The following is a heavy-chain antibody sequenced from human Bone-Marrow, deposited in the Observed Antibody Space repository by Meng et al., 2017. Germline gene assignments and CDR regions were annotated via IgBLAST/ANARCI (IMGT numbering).Heavy chain of an antibody. CDR1: GGSFSSYY. CDR2: INHSGST. CDR3: ARGPTTMAHDFDY. D-gene: IGHD4-11*01. J-gene: IGHJ4*02. Sequence: QVQLQQWGAGLLKPSDTLSLTCVGSGGSFSSYYGSWIRQPPGKGLEWIGEINHSGSTNYNPSLESRATISVDTSQNNLSLKLSSVTAADSAVYYCARGPTTMAHDFDYWGQGTLVTVSS. V-gene: IGHV4-34*01.